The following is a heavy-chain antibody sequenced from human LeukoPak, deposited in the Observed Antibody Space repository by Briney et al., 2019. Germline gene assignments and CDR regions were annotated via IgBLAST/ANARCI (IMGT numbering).Heavy chain of an antibody. CDR3: ARDGYYYYGMDV. V-gene: IGHV4-61*08. J-gene: IGHJ6*02. CDR1: GGSISSGGYY. Sequence: SGTLSLTCTVSGGSISSGGYYWSWIRQHPGKGLEWIGYIYYSGSTNYNPSLKSRVTISVDTSKNQFSLKLSSVTAADTAVYYCARDGYYYYGMDVWGQGTTVTVSS. CDR2: IYYSGST.